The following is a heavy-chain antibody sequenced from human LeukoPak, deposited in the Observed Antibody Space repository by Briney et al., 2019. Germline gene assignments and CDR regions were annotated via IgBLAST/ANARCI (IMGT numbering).Heavy chain of an antibody. Sequence: NPSETLFLTCTVSGGSISSSSDYWAWIRQPPGKGLEWIGTVFYSGSTYYNPSLKSRVTISVDTSKNQFSLKLSSVTAADTAVYYCARIAYYGSGSYYGYYFDYWGQGTLVSVSS. CDR1: GGSISSSSDY. V-gene: IGHV4-39*01. CDR3: ARIAYYGSGSYYGYYFDY. J-gene: IGHJ4*02. D-gene: IGHD3-10*01. CDR2: VFYSGST.